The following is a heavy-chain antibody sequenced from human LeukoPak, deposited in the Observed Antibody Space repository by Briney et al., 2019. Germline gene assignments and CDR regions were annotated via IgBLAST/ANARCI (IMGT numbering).Heavy chain of an antibody. CDR1: GGSISSGGYF. Sequence: SQTLSLTCTVSGGSISSGGYFWSWVRQHPGKGLEWIGYISHSGSTYYNPSLKSRVTISLDTSKDRFSLRLSSVTAADTAVYYCARDLWFGEYNWFDPWGQGTLVTVSS. J-gene: IGHJ5*02. V-gene: IGHV4-31*03. D-gene: IGHD3-10*01. CDR2: ISHSGST. CDR3: ARDLWFGEYNWFDP.